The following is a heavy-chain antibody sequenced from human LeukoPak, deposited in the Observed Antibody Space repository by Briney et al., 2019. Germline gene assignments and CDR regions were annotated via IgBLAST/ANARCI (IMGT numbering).Heavy chain of an antibody. CDR3: ARRDYSGILPYAFDV. Sequence: SETLSLTCVVSGGSISGYHWGWIRQPPGKGLGWIGYISYTGITRDNPSLRSRVFMSVDTSKNQFSLRLSSVTAADTAVYFCARRDYSGILPYAFDVWGQGTLVAVSS. D-gene: IGHD4-23*01. V-gene: IGHV4-59*08. J-gene: IGHJ3*01. CDR2: ISYTGIT. CDR1: GGSISGYH.